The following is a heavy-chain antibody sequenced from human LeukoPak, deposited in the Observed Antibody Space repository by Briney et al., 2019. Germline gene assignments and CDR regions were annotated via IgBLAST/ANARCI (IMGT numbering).Heavy chain of an antibody. Sequence: GGSLRLSCAASGFTVRSNYISWVRQAPGKGLEWVSSIGGSGGTTYYADSVQGRFTISRDDSKNTLYLQMNSLSAEDTAVYYCAKDLSWFGGSLATFGYWGQGTLATVSS. J-gene: IGHJ4*02. CDR1: GFTVRSNY. CDR3: AKDLSWFGGSLATFGY. D-gene: IGHD3-10*01. V-gene: IGHV3-23*01. CDR2: IGGSGGTT.